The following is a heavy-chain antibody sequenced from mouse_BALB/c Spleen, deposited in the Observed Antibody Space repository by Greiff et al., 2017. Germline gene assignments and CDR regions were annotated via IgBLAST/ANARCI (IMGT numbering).Heavy chain of an antibody. D-gene: IGHD2-4*01. V-gene: IGHV5-6-3*01. CDR3: ARGRDYDYDVFAY. CDR2: INSNGGST. CDR1: GFTFSSYG. Sequence: EVQRVESGGGLVQPGGSLKLSCAASGFTFSSYGMSWVRQTPDKRLELVATINSNGGSTYYPDSVKGRFTISRDNAKNTLYLQMSSLKSEDTAMYYCARGRDYDYDVFAYWGQGTLVTVSA. J-gene: IGHJ3*01.